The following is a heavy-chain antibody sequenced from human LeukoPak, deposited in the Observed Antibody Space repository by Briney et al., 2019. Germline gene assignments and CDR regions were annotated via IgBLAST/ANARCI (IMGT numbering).Heavy chain of an antibody. CDR1: GFTVSSNF. J-gene: IGHJ4*02. V-gene: IGHV3-66*01. CDR2: IYTSGIT. Sequence: PGGSLRLSCAVSGFTVSSNFMSWVRQAPAKGPEWVSVIYTSGITYYADSVRGRFTISRDNSKNTLYLQMDSLTAEDTAVYYCAREDAGGTYSFDYWGQGTPVTVSS. D-gene: IGHD1-26*01. CDR3: AREDAGGTYSFDY.